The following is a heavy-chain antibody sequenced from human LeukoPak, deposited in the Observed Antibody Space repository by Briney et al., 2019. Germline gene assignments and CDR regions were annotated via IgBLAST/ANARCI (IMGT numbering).Heavy chain of an antibody. Sequence: GGSLRLSCAASGFTFSSYAMSWVRQAPGKGLEWVSAISGSGGSTYYADSVKGRFTISRDNSKNTLYLQMNSLRAEDTAVYYCAKLHYDILTGYFPDAFDIWGQGTMVTISS. CDR3: AKLHYDILTGYFPDAFDI. D-gene: IGHD3-9*01. V-gene: IGHV3-23*01. J-gene: IGHJ3*02. CDR1: GFTFSSYA. CDR2: ISGSGGST.